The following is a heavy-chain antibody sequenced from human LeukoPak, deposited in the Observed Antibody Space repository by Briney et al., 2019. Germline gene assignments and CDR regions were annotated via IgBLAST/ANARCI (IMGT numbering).Heavy chain of an antibody. CDR3: ARALDSSGWNGRDY. CDR1: GFSFNSYA. CDR2: ISYDGSNK. Sequence: GRSLRLSCAAAGFSFNSYAMHWARQAPGKGLEWVAVISYDGSNKDYADSVKGRFTISRDKSKHTLYLQMNSLRPDHTAVYYCARALDSSGWNGRDYWGQGTLVTVSS. D-gene: IGHD6-19*01. V-gene: IGHV3-30-3*01. J-gene: IGHJ4*02.